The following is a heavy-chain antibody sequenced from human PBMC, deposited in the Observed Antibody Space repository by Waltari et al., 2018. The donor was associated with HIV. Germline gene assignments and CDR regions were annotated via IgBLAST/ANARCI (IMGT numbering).Heavy chain of an antibody. V-gene: IGHV3-15*01. CDR3: TKDRGGCSSVSCFASDY. CDR1: GFTFSDAW. D-gene: IGHD2-2*01. CDR2: SRSKADGGTT. Sequence: EEQLVESGGGLVKPGESLRLSCAVSGFTFSDAWMNWVRQAPGKGVEWVGRSRSKADGGTTVYAAPVRGRFTISRDDSESTLYLQMNSLKTEDTAVYYCTKDRGGCSSVSCFASDYWGRGTLVTVSS. J-gene: IGHJ4*02.